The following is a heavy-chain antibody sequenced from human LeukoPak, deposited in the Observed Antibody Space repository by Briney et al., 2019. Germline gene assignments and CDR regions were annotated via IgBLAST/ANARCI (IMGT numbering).Heavy chain of an antibody. D-gene: IGHD3-22*01. CDR1: GFTFGDYA. CDR2: IRSKAYGGTT. V-gene: IGHV3-49*03. CDR3: TTYYYDSSGYPVDY. J-gene: IGHJ4*02. Sequence: PGGSLRLSCTASGFTFGDYAMSWFRQAPGKGLEWVGFIRSKAYGGTTEYAASVKGRFTISRDDSKSIAYLQMNSLKTEDTAVYYCTTYYYDSSGYPVDYWGQGTLDTVSS.